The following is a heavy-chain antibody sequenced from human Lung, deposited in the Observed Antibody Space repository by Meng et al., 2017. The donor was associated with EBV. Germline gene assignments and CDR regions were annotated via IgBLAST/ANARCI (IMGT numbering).Heavy chain of an antibody. V-gene: IGHV3-23*04. D-gene: IGHD3-10*01. J-gene: IGHJ5*02. CDR1: GSTFCGYA. CDR2: ISGSGGST. Sequence: EVQLVESGGGLVQPGGCLRLACAASGSTFCGYARSWVRQDTGKGLVWVSAISGSGGSTYYADSVKGRFTISRDNSKNTLYLQMNSLRAEDTAVYYCAKDLRRYYGSGSYYNDNWFDPWGQGTLVTVSA. CDR3: AKDLRRYYGSGSYYNDNWFDP.